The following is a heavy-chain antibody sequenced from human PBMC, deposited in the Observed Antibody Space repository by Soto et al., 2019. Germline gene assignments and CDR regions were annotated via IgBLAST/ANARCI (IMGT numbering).Heavy chain of an antibody. CDR1: GLTVSGKKY. V-gene: IGHV3-53*01. Sequence: GALRLSCAAFGLTVSGKKYVAWVRQAPGKGLEWISALYDVDGTYYADSVKGRFTTSTDSSKTTVYLQMNGLRPDDTAVYYCASWHEREHAYDVWGRGTTVTVSS. J-gene: IGHJ3*01. CDR2: LYDVDGT. CDR3: ASWHEREHAYDV. D-gene: IGHD1-1*01.